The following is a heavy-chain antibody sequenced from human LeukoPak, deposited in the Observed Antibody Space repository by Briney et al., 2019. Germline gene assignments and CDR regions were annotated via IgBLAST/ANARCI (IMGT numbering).Heavy chain of an antibody. CDR1: GGSISSYY. CDR2: IYYSGGT. D-gene: IGHD3-22*01. V-gene: IGHV4-59*01. Sequence: PSETLSLTCTVSGGSISSYYWSWIRQPPGKGLEWIGYIYYSGGTNYNPSLKSRVTISVDTSKNQFSLKLSSVTAADTAVYYCARDYYDSSGYYDGWFDPWGQGTLVTVSS. J-gene: IGHJ5*02. CDR3: ARDYYDSSGYYDGWFDP.